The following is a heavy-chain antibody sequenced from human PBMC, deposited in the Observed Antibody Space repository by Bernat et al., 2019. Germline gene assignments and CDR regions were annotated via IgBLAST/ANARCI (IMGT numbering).Heavy chain of an antibody. CDR2: ISDSGAGT. D-gene: IGHD3-10*01. Sequence: EVQLLESGGGLVQPGGSLRLSCAASGFIFNSYAMSWVRQAPGKGLEWVSAISDSGAGTYYADSVKGRFTISRDNSKNTLNLQMSSLRAEDTAVYYCANGSAPDFDYWGQGTLVTVSS. CDR3: ANGSAPDFDY. V-gene: IGHV3-23*01. CDR1: GFIFNSYA. J-gene: IGHJ4*01.